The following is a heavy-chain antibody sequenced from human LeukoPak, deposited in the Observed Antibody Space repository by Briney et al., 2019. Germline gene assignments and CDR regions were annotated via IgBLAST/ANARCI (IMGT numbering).Heavy chain of an antibody. CDR2: IIPIFGTA. V-gene: IGHV1-69*13. CDR3: ASKTAFFFDP. CDR1: GGTFSSYA. D-gene: IGHD3-3*02. J-gene: IGHJ5*02. Sequence: SVKVSCKASGGTFSSYAISWVRQAPGQGLEWMGGIIPIFGTADYAQKFQGRVTITADESTSTAYMELSSLRSEDTAVYYCASKTAFFFDPWGQGTLVTVSS.